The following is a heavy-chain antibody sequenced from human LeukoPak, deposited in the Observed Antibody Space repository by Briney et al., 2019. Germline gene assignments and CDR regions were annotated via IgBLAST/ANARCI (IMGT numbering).Heavy chain of an antibody. Sequence: GRSLRLSCAASGFTFSSYGMHWVRQAPGKGLEWVAVIWSDGSNKYYADSVKGRFTISRDNSGNTLYLQMNSLRAEDTAEYYCAKAWETKQHYYYGMEVWGQGTTVIVSS. CDR1: GFTFSSYG. CDR2: IWSDGSNK. V-gene: IGHV3-33*06. CDR3: AKAWETKQHYYYGMEV. D-gene: IGHD1-26*01. J-gene: IGHJ6*02.